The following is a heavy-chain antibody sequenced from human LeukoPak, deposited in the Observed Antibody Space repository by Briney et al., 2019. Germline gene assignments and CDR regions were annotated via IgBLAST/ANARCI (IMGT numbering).Heavy chain of an antibody. J-gene: IGHJ4*02. CDR2: IYHSGST. V-gene: IGHV4-38-2*02. CDR3: ARDPYDYVWGSYRWSMEGFDY. CDR1: NYSISSAYY. D-gene: IGHD3-16*02. Sequence: PSETLSLTCTVSNYSISSAYYWGWIRQPPGKGLEWIGSIYHSGSTYYNPSLKSRVTISVDTSKDQFSLKLSSVTAADTAVYYCARDPYDYVWGSYRWSMEGFDYWGQGTLVTVSS.